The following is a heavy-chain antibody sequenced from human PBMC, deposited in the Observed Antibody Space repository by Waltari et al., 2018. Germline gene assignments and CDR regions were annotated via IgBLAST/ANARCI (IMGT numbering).Heavy chain of an antibody. D-gene: IGHD5-12*01. CDR1: GGSLSSSSYF. Sequence: QLQLQESGPGLVKPSETLSLTYTVSGGSLSSSSYFWAWIRLPPGKGLEWVGSIYYSGSTYYNLSLKSRVTISVDRSTNQVSLKLTAVTAADTAVYFCAREVPRNGYIGLIYYYMDVWGKGTTVTVSS. CDR3: AREVPRNGYIGLIYYYMDV. CDR2: IYYSGST. J-gene: IGHJ6*03. V-gene: IGHV4-39*01.